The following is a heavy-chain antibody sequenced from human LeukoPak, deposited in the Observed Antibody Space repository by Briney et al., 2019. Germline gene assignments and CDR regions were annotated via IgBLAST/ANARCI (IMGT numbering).Heavy chain of an antibody. Sequence: GGSLRLSCAASGFTFSSYSMNWVRQAPGKGLEWVSSISSSSGYIYYADSVKGRFTISRDNAKNSLYLQMNSLRAEDTAVYYCARDSSSGWYYYYYYMDVWGKGTTVTVSS. CDR1: GFTFSSYS. CDR2: ISSSSGYI. D-gene: IGHD6-19*01. CDR3: ARDSSSGWYYYYYYMDV. V-gene: IGHV3-21*01. J-gene: IGHJ6*03.